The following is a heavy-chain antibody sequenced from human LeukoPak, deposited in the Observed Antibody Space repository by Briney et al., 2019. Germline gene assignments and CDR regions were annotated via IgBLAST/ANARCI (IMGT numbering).Heavy chain of an antibody. Sequence: SSETLSLTCTVSGGSISSYYWSWIRQPPGKGLEWIGYIYYSGSTNYNPSLKSRVTISVDTPKNQFSLKLSSVTAADTAVYYCARGYCSGGSCYPYYFDYWGQGTLVTVSS. CDR1: GGSISSYY. J-gene: IGHJ4*02. CDR2: IYYSGST. CDR3: ARGYCSGGSCYPYYFDY. V-gene: IGHV4-59*01. D-gene: IGHD2-15*01.